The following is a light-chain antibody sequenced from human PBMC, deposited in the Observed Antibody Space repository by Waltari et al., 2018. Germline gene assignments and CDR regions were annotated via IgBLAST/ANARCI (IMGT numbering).Light chain of an antibody. CDR3: QHYNSAPYS. CDR1: QGISSC. CDR2: QAS. J-gene: IGKJ2*03. Sequence: DIQMTQSPSSLSASIGDRVTITCRASQGISSCLAWYQQKPGKAPNLLIYQASNLQSGVPSRFSGSGSVTDFTLTISSLQPEDFATYYCQHYNSAPYSFGQGTKVEIK. V-gene: IGKV1-12*01.